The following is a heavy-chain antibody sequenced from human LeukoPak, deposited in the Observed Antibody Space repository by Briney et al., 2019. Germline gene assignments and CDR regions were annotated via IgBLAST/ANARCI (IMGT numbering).Heavy chain of an antibody. D-gene: IGHD3-3*01. V-gene: IGHV3-23*01. Sequence: PGGSLRLSCVASGFTFSDFAMSWVRQTPGKRLEWVASTDGTGGDSYYADAVKGRFTISRDDSRDTLYLQMNSLKAEDTAVYYCAKDAFSYNGVFDPSDFWGQGTMVTVSS. CDR1: GFTFSDFA. CDR3: AKDAFSYNGVFDPSDF. CDR2: TDGTGGDS. J-gene: IGHJ3*01.